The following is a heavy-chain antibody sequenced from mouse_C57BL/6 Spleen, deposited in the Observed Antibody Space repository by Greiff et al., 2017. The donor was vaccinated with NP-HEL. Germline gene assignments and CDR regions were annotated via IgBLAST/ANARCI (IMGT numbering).Heavy chain of an antibody. V-gene: IGHV5-9-1*02. CDR3: TREGYDYDPYYAMDY. CDR1: GFTFSSYA. J-gene: IGHJ4*01. D-gene: IGHD2-4*01. CDR2: ISSGGDYI. Sequence: EVQGVESGEGLVKPGGSLKLSCAASGFTFSSYAMSWVRQTPEKRLEWVAYISSGGDYIYYADTVKGRFTISRDNARNTLYLQMSSLKSEDTAMYYCTREGYDYDPYYAMDYWGQGTSVTVSS.